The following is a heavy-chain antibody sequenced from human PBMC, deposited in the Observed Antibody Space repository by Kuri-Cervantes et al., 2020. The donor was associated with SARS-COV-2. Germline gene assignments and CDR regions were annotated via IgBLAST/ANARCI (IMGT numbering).Heavy chain of an antibody. J-gene: IGHJ4*02. CDR1: GLTFSTFA. CDR2: IDNAASNT. V-gene: IGHV3-23*03. CDR3: AKDLYESGGYTWAY. D-gene: IGHD3-22*01. Sequence: GESLKISCAASGLTFSTFAMGWVRQAPGKGLEWVSFIDNAASNTYYADFVRGRFTISRDSSTNMVSLQMNSPRGDDTAVYYCAKDLYESGGYTWAYWGQGTRVTVSS.